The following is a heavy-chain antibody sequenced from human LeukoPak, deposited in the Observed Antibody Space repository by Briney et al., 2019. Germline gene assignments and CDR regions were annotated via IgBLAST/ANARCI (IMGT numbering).Heavy chain of an antibody. D-gene: IGHD6-13*01. Sequence: GGSLRLSCAASGFTFNNAWMSWVRQAPGKGLEWVGFIRSKAYGGTTEYAASVKGRFTISRDDSKSIAYLQMNSLKTEDTAVYYCTRDHSSSWYFGGWFDPWGQGTLVTVSS. CDR1: GFTFNNAW. V-gene: IGHV3-49*04. J-gene: IGHJ5*02. CDR2: IRSKAYGGTT. CDR3: TRDHSSSWYFGGWFDP.